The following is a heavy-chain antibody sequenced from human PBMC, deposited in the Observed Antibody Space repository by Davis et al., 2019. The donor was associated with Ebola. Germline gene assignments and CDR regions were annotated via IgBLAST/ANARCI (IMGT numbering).Heavy chain of an antibody. CDR3: ARDQRYYDSSGYYYYYFDY. CDR2: MSGDHLYT. Sequence: GESLKISCEASGFTFTDYYMTWIRQAPGKGLEWVSYMSGDHLYTNYADSVRGRFTISRDDAKNSLYLQMNSLRDEDTAVYYCARDQRYYDSSGYYYYYFDYWGQGTLVTVSS. J-gene: IGHJ4*02. V-gene: IGHV3-11*06. CDR1: GFTFTDYY. D-gene: IGHD3-22*01.